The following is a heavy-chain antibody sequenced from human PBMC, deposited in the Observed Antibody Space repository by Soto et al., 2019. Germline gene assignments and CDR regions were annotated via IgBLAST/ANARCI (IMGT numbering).Heavy chain of an antibody. Sequence: ETLSLTCTVSAGMISSYYWIWIRQPPGKGLEWIGYIYYSGSTNYNPSLKSRVTISVDTSKNQFSLKLSSVTAADTAVYYCARSDGRYWGQGTLVTGS. V-gene: IGHV4-59*01. CDR1: AGMISSYY. J-gene: IGHJ4*02. CDR2: IYYSGST. CDR3: ARSDGRY.